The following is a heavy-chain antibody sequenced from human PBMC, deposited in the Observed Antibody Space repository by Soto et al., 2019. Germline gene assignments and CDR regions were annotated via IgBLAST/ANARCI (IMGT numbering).Heavy chain of an antibody. J-gene: IGHJ5*02. CDR2: IYWNDDK. V-gene: IGHV2-5*01. CDR3: AHRPRQKFVPAALLKGGWFDP. CDR1: GFSLSTSGVG. Sequence: QITLKESGPTLVKPTQTLTLTCTFSGFSLSTSGVGVGWIRQPPGKALEWLALIYWNDDKRYSPSLKSRLTITKYTSKNQVVLTMTNMDPGDTATYYGAHRPRQKFVPAALLKGGWFDPWGQGTLVTVSS. D-gene: IGHD2-2*01.